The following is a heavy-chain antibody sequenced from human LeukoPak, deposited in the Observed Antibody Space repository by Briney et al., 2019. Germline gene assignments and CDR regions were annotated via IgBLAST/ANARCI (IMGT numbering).Heavy chain of an antibody. CDR3: AKNPQAGTLRPFDY. D-gene: IGHD4-17*01. J-gene: IGHJ4*02. CDR2: IWYDGSNK. CDR1: GFTISSYG. Sequence: PGGSLRLSCAASGFTISSYGMHWVRQAPGKGLEWVAIIWYDGSNKYYADSVKGRFTISRDNSKNTLYLQMNSLRAEDTAVYYCAKNPQAGTLRPFDYWGQGTLVTVSS. V-gene: IGHV3-33*06.